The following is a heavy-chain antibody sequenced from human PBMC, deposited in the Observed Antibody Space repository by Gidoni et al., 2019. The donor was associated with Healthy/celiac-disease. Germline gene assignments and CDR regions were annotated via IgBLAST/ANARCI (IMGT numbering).Heavy chain of an antibody. CDR3: ASGPFSVSTTRRGWFDP. Sequence: QVQLQQWGAGLLKPSETLSLTCAVYWGSFSGYYWGWQRQPPGMGLEWSGESNHSGRTNYNPSLKSRVTMSVDTSKNQFSRKLSYVTAADTAVYYCASGPFSVSTTRRGWFDPWGQGTLVTVSS. CDR2: SNHSGRT. J-gene: IGHJ5*02. CDR1: WGSFSGYY. D-gene: IGHD2-2*01. V-gene: IGHV4-34*01.